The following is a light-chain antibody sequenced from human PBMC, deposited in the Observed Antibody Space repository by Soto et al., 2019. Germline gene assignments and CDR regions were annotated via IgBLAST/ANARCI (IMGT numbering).Light chain of an antibody. V-gene: IGLV2-14*01. Sequence: QSALTQPASVSGSPGQSITSSCTGNTSDVGNYNYVSWYQHHPGKAPKLIIYEVSNRPSGLFGRFSGSKFGSTASLTISGLLAEDEADYYCSSYTSRSTLLFGGGTKLTVL. J-gene: IGLJ2*01. CDR3: SSYTSRSTLL. CDR1: TSDVGNYNY. CDR2: EVS.